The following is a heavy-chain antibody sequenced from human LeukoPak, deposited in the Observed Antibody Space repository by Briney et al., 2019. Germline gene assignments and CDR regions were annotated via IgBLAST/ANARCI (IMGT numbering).Heavy chain of an antibody. CDR1: GDTFTGDF. Sequence: GASVKVSCKASGDTFTGDFIHWVRQAPGQGLEWMGWINSDSGGTNYARKFQGRVTMPRDTSISTAYMELSSLRSDDTAVFYCARGNIATRRGENWFDPWGQGTLVTVSS. CDR2: INSDSGGT. CDR3: ARGNIATRRGENWFDP. D-gene: IGHD6-6*01. J-gene: IGHJ5*02. V-gene: IGHV1-2*02.